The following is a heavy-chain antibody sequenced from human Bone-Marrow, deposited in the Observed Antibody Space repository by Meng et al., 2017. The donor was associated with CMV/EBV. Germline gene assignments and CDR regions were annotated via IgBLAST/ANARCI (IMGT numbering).Heavy chain of an antibody. CDR1: GFTFSSYA. D-gene: IGHD3-3*01. Sequence: GESLKISCAASGFTFSSYAVSWVRQAPGKGLEWVSTISGSSGITYYADSVKGRFTISRDNSKISLYLQMDSLGAEDTAVYYCAKDRPLRGDDFWSGYWDYWGQGTLVTVSS. V-gene: IGHV3-23*01. CDR2: ISGSSGIT. J-gene: IGHJ4*02. CDR3: AKDRPLRGDDFWSGYWDY.